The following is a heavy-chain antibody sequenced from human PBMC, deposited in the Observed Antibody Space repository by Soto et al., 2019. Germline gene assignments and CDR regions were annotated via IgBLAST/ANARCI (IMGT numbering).Heavy chain of an antibody. CDR2: IWYDGSNK. D-gene: IGHD6-13*01. CDR1: GFTFSSYG. V-gene: IGHV3-33*01. CDR3: ARDPGWSSSWVYFDY. Sequence: QVQLVESGGGVVQPGKSLRLSCAASGFTFSSYGMHWVRQAPGKGLEWVAVIWYDGSNKNYVDSVKGRFTISRDNSKNTLYLQMNSLRAEDTAVYYCARDPGWSSSWVYFDYWGQGTLVTVSS. J-gene: IGHJ4*02.